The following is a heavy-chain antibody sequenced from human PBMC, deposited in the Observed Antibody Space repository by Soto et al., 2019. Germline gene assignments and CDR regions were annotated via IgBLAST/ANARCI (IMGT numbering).Heavy chain of an antibody. CDR1: GFTVSNNY. V-gene: IGHV3-53*01. D-gene: IGHD2-15*01. CDR2: IYSGGST. Sequence: GGSLRLSCAASGFTVSNNYMSWVRQAPGKGLEWVSIIYSGGSTYYADSVQGRFTISRDNSKNTLFLQMSSLRAEDTAVYYCAREGGGVYCSGGSCYGRYFDFWGQGTRVTVSS. J-gene: IGHJ4*02. CDR3: AREGGGVYCSGGSCYGRYFDF.